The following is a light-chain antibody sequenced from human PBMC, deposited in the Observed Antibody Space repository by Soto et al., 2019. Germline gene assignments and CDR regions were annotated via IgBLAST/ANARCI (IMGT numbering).Light chain of an antibody. CDR3: QGLNDYPIT. J-gene: IGKJ5*01. Sequence: DIQLTQSPSFLSASLGDRVTITCRASQDISSYLAWYQQKPGEAPKFLIYAASTLRCGVPSRFSGSGSGTEFTLTISSLQPEDFATYYCQGLNDYPITFGQGTRLEIK. CDR2: AAS. V-gene: IGKV1-9*01. CDR1: QDISSY.